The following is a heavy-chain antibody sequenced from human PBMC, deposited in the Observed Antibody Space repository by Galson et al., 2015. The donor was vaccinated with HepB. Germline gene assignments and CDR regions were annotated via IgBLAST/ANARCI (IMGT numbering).Heavy chain of an antibody. CDR1: GFTFSNYG. Sequence: SLRLSCAASGFTFSNYGMHWVRQAPGKGLEWVAVIWYDGTNKYYADSVKGRFTISRDNFQNTLYLQMSSLRPGDTAVYYCTRDSFYFDYRGGPDYWGRGTLVTVSS. CDR3: TRDSFYFDYRGGPDY. V-gene: IGHV3-33*01. D-gene: IGHD2-15*01. J-gene: IGHJ4*02. CDR2: IWYDGTNK.